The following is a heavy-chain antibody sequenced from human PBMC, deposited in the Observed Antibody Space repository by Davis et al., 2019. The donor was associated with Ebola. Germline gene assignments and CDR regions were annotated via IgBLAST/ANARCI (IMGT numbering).Heavy chain of an antibody. D-gene: IGHD6-19*01. CDR1: GFTSGRYA. CDR2: ITDTGGRT. CDR3: AKDMRSAVPGTPDY. Sequence: PGGSLRLSCAASGFTSGRYAMSWVRQAPGKGLEWVAAITDTGGRTHYANSVKGRFSISRDNYKDTLYLEINSLRAEDTAVYHCAKDMRSAVPGTPDYWGPGTRVTVSS. J-gene: IGHJ4*02. V-gene: IGHV3-23*01.